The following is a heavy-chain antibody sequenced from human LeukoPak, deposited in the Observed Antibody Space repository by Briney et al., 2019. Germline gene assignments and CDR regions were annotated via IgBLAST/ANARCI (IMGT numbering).Heavy chain of an antibody. J-gene: IGHJ3*02. V-gene: IGHV4-39*07. Sequence: SETLSLTCTVSGGSISSSSYYWGWIRQPPGKGLEWIGSIYYNGSTYYNLSLKSRVTISVDTSKNQFSLKLSSVTAADTAVYFCVRVIYCAGICYSVSRGHGVVAHGAFDIWGQGTMVTVCS. CDR1: GGSISSSSYY. CDR3: VRVIYCAGICYSVSRGHGVVAHGAFDI. CDR2: IYYNGST. D-gene: IGHD2-21*02.